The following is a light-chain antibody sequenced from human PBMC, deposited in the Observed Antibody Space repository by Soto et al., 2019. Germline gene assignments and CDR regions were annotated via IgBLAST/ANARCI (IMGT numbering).Light chain of an antibody. CDR2: GAS. CDR3: QQYNYWPGT. V-gene: IGKV3-15*01. CDR1: QSVNSN. J-gene: IGKJ1*01. Sequence: EIVMTQSPATLSVSPGERATLSCRASQSVNSNVAWYQQKPGQAPNLLIYGASTRATGIPARFSGSGSGSEFTLIISSLQSEDSAVYFCQQYNYWPGTFGQGTKVEIK.